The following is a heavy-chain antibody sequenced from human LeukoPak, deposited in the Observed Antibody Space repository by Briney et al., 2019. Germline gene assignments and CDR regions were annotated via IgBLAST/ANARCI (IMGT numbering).Heavy chain of an antibody. CDR3: AKDIESYYYYGMDV. V-gene: IGHV3-30*02. J-gene: IGHJ6*02. CDR2: IRYDGSNK. D-gene: IGHD2-15*01. Sequence: GGSLRLSCAASGFTFSSYGMHWVRQAPGKGLEWVAFIRYDGSNKYYADSVKGRFTISRDNAKNSLYLQMNSLRAEDTALYYCAKDIESYYYYGMDVWGQGTTVTVSS. CDR1: GFTFSSYG.